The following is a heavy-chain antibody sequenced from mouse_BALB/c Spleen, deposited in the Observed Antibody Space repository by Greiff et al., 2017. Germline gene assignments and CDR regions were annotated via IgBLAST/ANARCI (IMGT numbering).Heavy chain of an antibody. CDR3: VRQSYYAMDY. V-gene: IGHV10S3*01. Sequence: EAGGGLVQPKGSLKLSCAASGFTFNTNAMNWVRQAPGKGLEWVARIRSKSNNYATYYADSVKDRFTISRDDSQSMLYLQMNNLKTEDTAMYYCVRQSYYAMDYWGQGTSVTVSS. CDR2: IRSKSNNYAT. CDR1: GFTFNTNA. J-gene: IGHJ4*01.